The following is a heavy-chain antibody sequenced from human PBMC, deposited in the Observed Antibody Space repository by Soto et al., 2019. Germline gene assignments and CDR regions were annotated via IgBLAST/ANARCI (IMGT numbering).Heavy chain of an antibody. Sequence: AIGTAGDTYYPGSVKGRFTISRENAKNSLYLQMNSLRAGDTAVYYCARRGYRYVGAFDIWGQGTMVTVSS. J-gene: IGHJ3*02. CDR3: ARRGYRYVGAFDI. V-gene: IGHV3-13*01. CDR2: IGTAGDT. D-gene: IGHD3-16*02.